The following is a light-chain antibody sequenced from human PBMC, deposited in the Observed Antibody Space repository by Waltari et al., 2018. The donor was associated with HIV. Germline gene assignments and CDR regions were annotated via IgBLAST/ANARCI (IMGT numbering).Light chain of an antibody. J-gene: IGLJ1*01. Sequence: QSVFTQPLSVSAAPGQKATISCSGSDADMVYRHVSWYQHPPRTHPKLPILDTYKRPSGVPDRFSASKSGTSATLGITGLQAGDEADYYCGTWGGGVTSFYVCGTGTKVTVL. CDR2: DTY. CDR3: GTWGGGVTSFYV. V-gene: IGLV1-51*01. CDR1: DADMVYRH.